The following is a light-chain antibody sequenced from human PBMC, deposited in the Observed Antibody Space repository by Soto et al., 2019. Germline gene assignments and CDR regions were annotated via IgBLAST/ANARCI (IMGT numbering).Light chain of an antibody. CDR2: GAS. V-gene: IGKV1-27*01. Sequence: DIQMTQSPSSLSASVGDRVTITCRASQGISNYLAWYQQKPGKVPKLLIYGASTLQSGVPSRFSGSGSGTECTLTINSLQPEDVGSYYCQKYKSASLTFGGGTKVEIK. CDR1: QGISNY. CDR3: QKYKSASLT. J-gene: IGKJ4*01.